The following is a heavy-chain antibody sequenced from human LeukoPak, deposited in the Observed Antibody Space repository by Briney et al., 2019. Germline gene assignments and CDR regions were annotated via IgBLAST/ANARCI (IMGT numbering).Heavy chain of an antibody. CDR2: IIPIFGTA. CDR3: ARSPGIRGYSGYEPMDV. D-gene: IGHD5-12*01. V-gene: IGHV1-69*13. Sequence: GASVKVSCKASGYTFTSYDINWVRQAPGQGLEWMGGIIPIFGTANYAQKLQGRVTITADESTSTAYMELSSLRSEDTAVYYCARSPGIRGYSGYEPMDVWGKGTTVTISS. CDR1: GYTFTSYD. J-gene: IGHJ6*04.